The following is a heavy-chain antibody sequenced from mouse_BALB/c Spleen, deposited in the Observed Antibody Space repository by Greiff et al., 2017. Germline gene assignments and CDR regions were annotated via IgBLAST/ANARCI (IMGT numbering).Heavy chain of an antibody. Sequence: DVKLVESGGGLVKPGGSLKLSCAASGFAFSSYDMSWVRQTPEKRLEWVAYISSGGGSTYYPDTVKGRFTISRDNAKNTLYLQMSSLKSEDTAMYYCARLTTVVATGDWYFDYWGQGTTLTVSS. V-gene: IGHV5-12-1*01. D-gene: IGHD1-1*01. CDR1: GFAFSSYD. CDR3: ARLTTVVATGDWYFDY. CDR2: ISSGGGST. J-gene: IGHJ2*01.